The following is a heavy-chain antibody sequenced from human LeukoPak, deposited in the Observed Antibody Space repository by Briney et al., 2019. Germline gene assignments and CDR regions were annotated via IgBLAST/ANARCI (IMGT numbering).Heavy chain of an antibody. D-gene: IGHD3-16*01. Sequence: PSETLSLTCTVSGGSISSYYWSWIRQPAGKGLEWIGRTYTSGSTNYNPSLKSRVTMSVDTSKNQFSLKLSSVTAADAAVYYCARVEGYYDYVWGSYIFDYWGQGTLVTVSS. CDR3: ARVEGYYDYVWGSYIFDY. J-gene: IGHJ4*02. CDR1: GGSISSYY. CDR2: TYTSGST. V-gene: IGHV4-4*07.